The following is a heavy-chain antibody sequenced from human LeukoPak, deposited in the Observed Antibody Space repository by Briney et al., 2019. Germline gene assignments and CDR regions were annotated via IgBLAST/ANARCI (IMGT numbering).Heavy chain of an antibody. D-gene: IGHD1-26*01. CDR3: ARRVGARFDP. CDR1: GGSISNYY. J-gene: IGHJ5*02. V-gene: IGHV4-59*08. Sequence: SETLSLTCIVSGGSISNYYWSWIRQTPGKGLEWIGYIYYSGSSGSTNYNPSLKSRVTISVDMSKNHFSLMLSSVTAADTAVYYCARRVGARFDPWGQGALVTVSS. CDR2: IYYSGSSGST.